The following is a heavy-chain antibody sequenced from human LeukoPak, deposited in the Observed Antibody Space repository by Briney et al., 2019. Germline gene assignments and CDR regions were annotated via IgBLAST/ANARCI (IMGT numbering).Heavy chain of an antibody. CDR2: ISGSGGST. CDR3: AKDFIRGIVVVPAAILAGPIDY. CDR1: GFTFSSYA. J-gene: IGHJ4*02. D-gene: IGHD2-2*02. Sequence: GGSLRLSCAASGFTFSSYAMSWVRQAPGKGLEWVSAISGSGGSTYYADSVKGRLTISRDNSKNTLYLQMNSLRAEDTAVYYCAKDFIRGIVVVPAAILAGPIDYWGQGTLVTVSS. V-gene: IGHV3-23*01.